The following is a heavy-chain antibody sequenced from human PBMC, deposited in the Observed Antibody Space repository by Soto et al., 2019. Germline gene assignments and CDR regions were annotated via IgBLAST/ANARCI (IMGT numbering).Heavy chain of an antibody. CDR1: GGSFSRYY. CDR3: ARGEERLVGTWFDP. Sequence: QVQLQQWGAGLLKPSETLSLTCDVYGGSFSRYYWNWIRQPPGKGLEGLGETNHSGSTNYNPSLESRVTIELDTSMTQCSLKPTSVTAADTAVYDCARGEERLVGTWFDPWGQGALVTVSS. J-gene: IGHJ5*02. D-gene: IGHD1-7*01. V-gene: IGHV4-34*01. CDR2: TNHSGST.